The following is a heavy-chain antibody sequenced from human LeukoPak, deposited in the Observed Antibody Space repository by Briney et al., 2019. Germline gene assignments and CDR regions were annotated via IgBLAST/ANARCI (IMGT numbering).Heavy chain of an antibody. V-gene: IGHV1-2*02. J-gene: IGHJ6*02. CDR2: INPNSGGI. CDR1: GYTFTGYY. CDR3: AKGLDASGTNGMDV. Sequence: ASVKVSCKTSGYTFTGYYMHWVRQAPGQGVEWMGWINPNSGGINYAQKFQGRVSMTRDTSINTAYMELSSLRSDDTAVYYCAKGLDASGTNGMDVWGQGTTVTVSS. D-gene: IGHD3-10*01.